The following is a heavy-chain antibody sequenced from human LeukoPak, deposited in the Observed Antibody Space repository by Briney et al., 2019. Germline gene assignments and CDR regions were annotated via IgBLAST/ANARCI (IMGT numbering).Heavy chain of an antibody. CDR1: GASISRGAYY. Sequence: SETLSLTCTVSGASISRGAYYWSWIRQHPGKGLEWIGYIYDSGTTYYNPSLKSRVTISLHTSESQFSLKLSSVTAADTAVYYCAKRLAVGATYYYYGMDVWGQGTTVTVSS. D-gene: IGHD1-26*01. V-gene: IGHV4-31*03. CDR2: IYDSGTT. J-gene: IGHJ6*02. CDR3: AKRLAVGATYYYYGMDV.